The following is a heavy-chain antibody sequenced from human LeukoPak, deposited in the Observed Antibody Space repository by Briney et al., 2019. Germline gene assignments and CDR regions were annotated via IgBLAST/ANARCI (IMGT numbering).Heavy chain of an antibody. D-gene: IGHD3-10*02. V-gene: IGHV3-30*02. CDR3: AELGITMIGGV. CDR1: GFAFSSYG. J-gene: IGHJ6*04. Sequence: GGSLRLSCAASGFAFSSYGIHWVRQAPGKGLEWVAFIRYDGIIKYYADSVKGRFTISRDNSKNSLYLQMNSLRAEDTAVYYCAELGITMIGGVWGKGTTVTISS. CDR2: IRYDGIIK.